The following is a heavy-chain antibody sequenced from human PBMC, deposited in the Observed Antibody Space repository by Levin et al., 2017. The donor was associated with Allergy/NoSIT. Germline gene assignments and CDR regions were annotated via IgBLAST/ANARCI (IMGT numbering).Heavy chain of an antibody. D-gene: IGHD4-11*01. Sequence: PAGGSLRLSCVASGFTSNIYVMRWVRLAPGKGLEWVSSITEDGGTYYGDSVKGRFTITRDSSKNTLYLQITSLRLEDTAVYYCARSMTPIIRFGMDVWGTGTTVTVSS. V-gene: IGHV3-23*01. CDR1: GFTSNIYV. CDR3: ARSMTPIIRFGMDV. CDR2: ITEDGGT. J-gene: IGHJ6*03.